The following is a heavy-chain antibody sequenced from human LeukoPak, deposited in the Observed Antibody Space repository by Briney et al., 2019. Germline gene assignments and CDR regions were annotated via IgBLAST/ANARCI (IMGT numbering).Heavy chain of an antibody. CDR3: ASWGGALKAVAGMGQMYYFDY. CDR1: GGSFSGYY. D-gene: IGHD6-13*01. V-gene: IGHV4-34*01. J-gene: IGHJ4*02. CDR2: INHSGST. Sequence: SETLSLTCAVYGGSFSGYYWSWIRQPPGKGLEWIGEINHSGSTNYNPSLKSRVTISVDTSKNQFSLKLSSVTAADTAVYYCASWGGALKAVAGMGQMYYFDYWGQGTLVTVSS.